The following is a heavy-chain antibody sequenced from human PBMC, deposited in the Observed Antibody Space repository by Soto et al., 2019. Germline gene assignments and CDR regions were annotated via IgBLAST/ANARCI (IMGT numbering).Heavy chain of an antibody. J-gene: IGHJ5*02. CDR3: ARSLPWGSHERWLDP. Sequence: QVQLVQAGAEVKKPGASVKVSCKASGYTFTSYDINWVRQATGQGLEWMGWMNPNSGNTGYAPKLQGRVTMTRNTSIRTALTELSGLRSEDPAVYYCARSLPWGSHERWLDPWGQGTLVTVSP. CDR2: MNPNSGNT. CDR1: GYTFTSYD. D-gene: IGHD3-16*01. V-gene: IGHV1-8*01.